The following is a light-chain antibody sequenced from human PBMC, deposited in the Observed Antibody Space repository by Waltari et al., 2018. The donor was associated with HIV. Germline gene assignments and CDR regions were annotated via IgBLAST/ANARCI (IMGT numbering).Light chain of an antibody. CDR1: QSIDTW. CDR3: QQYNYYRA. V-gene: IGKV1-5*03. J-gene: IGKJ1*01. CDR2: KAS. Sequence: DIQMTQSPSTLSASVGDRVTLTCRASQSIDTWLAWHQQKPGKAPKLLISKASNLESGVPSRFSGSGSGTEFTLTISSLQPEDFATYYCQQYNYYRAFGQGTKVEIK.